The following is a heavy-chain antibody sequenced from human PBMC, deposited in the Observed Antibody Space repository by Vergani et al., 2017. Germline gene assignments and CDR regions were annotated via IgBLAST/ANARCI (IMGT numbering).Heavy chain of an antibody. Sequence: QVQLVESGGGVVQPGRSLRLSCAASGFTFSSYAMHWVRQAPGKGLEWVAVISYDGSNKYYADSVKGRFTISRDNSKNTLYLQMNSLRAEDTAVYYCARGSNRMWEDWLVRDDFDYWGQGTLVTVSS. D-gene: IGHD6-19*01. CDR3: ARGSNRMWEDWLVRDDFDY. CDR2: ISYDGSNK. J-gene: IGHJ4*02. V-gene: IGHV3-30-3*01. CDR1: GFTFSSYA.